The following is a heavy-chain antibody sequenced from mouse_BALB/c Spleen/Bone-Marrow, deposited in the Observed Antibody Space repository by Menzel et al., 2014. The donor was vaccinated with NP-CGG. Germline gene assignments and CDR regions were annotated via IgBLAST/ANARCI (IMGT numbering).Heavy chain of an antibody. V-gene: IGHV1S56*01. Sequence: QVQLQQSGPELVKPGASVRISCKASGYTFTSYYIHWVKQRPGQGLEWIGWIYPGNVNTKYNEKLKGKATLTADKSSSTAYMQLSSLTSEDSAVYFCARDYDYDAWFAYWGQGPLVTVSA. J-gene: IGHJ3*01. CDR3: ARDYDYDAWFAY. D-gene: IGHD2-4*01. CDR1: GYTFTSYY. CDR2: IYPGNVNT.